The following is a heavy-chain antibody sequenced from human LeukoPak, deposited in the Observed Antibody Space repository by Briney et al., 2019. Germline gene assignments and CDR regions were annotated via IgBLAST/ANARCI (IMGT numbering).Heavy chain of an antibody. CDR2: ISGSGGST. CDR3: ANAEEYQRYPNYMDV. CDR1: GFTFSSYA. J-gene: IGHJ6*03. V-gene: IGHV3-23*01. Sequence: GGSLRLSCAASGFTFSSYAMSWVRQAPGKGLEWVSAISGSGGSTYYADSVKGRFTISRDNSKNTLYLQMNSLRAEDTAVYYCANAEEYQRYPNYMDVWGKGTTVTVSS. D-gene: IGHD2-2*01.